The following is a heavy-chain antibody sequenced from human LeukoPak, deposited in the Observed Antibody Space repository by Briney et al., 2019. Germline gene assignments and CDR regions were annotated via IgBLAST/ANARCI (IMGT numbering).Heavy chain of an antibody. CDR1: GFTYNTYW. J-gene: IGHJ6*03. V-gene: IGHV3-7*01. Sequence: GGSLRLSCVASGFTYNTYWMRWVRQAPGKGLEWVANIKEDESKKHYGESVRGRFIISRAKAKNSLNLQINRLRGEDTAVYYCARDRPKEDCSNGVWGYYYFMDVWGKGTTVTVSS. CDR2: IKEDESKK. D-gene: IGHD2-8*01. CDR3: ARDRPKEDCSNGVWGYYYFMDV.